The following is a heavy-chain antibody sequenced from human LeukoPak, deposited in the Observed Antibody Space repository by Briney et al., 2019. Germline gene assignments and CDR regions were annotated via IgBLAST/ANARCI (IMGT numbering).Heavy chain of an antibody. CDR1: GFTFSSYW. CDR2: IKQDGSEK. V-gene: IGHV3-7*01. D-gene: IGHD3-10*01. CDR3: AREAIITMVRGVIRIYYFDY. J-gene: IGHJ4*02. Sequence: GGSLRLSCAAPGFTFSSYWMSWVRQAPGKGLEWVANIKQDGSEKYYVDSVKGRFTISRDNAKNSLYLQMNSLRAEDTAVYYCAREAIITMVRGVIRIYYFDYWGQGTLVTVSS.